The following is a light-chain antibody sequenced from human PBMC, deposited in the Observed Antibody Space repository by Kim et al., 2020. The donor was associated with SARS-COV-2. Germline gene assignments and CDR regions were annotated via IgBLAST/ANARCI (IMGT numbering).Light chain of an antibody. V-gene: IGKV1-39*01. CDR3: QQSHSTLGT. CDR1: QSIANH. J-gene: IGKJ2*01. Sequence: DIQMTQSPSSLSASVGDRVMITCRASQSIANHVNWYQQKSGKAPKVLIYAASSLESGVPSRFSGSGSGTEFTLTISSLQPEDFATYYCQQSHSTLGTFGQGTKLEI. CDR2: AAS.